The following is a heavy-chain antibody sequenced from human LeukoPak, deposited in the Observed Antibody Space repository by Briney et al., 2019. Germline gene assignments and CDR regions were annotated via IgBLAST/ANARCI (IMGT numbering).Heavy chain of an antibody. D-gene: IGHD3-10*01. CDR3: ARGSRGGLWFGELLSPDDVGFSDY. V-gene: IGHV1-2*02. J-gene: IGHJ4*02. Sequence: GASVKVSCKASGYTFTGYYMHWVRQAPGQGFEWMGWINPNSGGTNYAQKFQGRVTMTRDTSISTAYMELSRLRSDDTAVYYCARGSRGGLWFGELLSPDDVGFSDYWGQGTLVTVSS. CDR1: GYTFTGYY. CDR2: INPNSGGT.